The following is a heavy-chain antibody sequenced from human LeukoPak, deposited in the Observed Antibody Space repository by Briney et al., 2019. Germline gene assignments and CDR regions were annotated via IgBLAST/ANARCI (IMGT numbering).Heavy chain of an antibody. CDR1: GGSISSSSDY. CDR3: ARQSVRAIAIAARPGNYFDY. V-gene: IGHV4-39*01. Sequence: SETLSLTCTVSGGSISSSSDYWGWIRQPPGKGLEWIGSIYYSGNTCYNPSLKSRVTISLDTSKNQFSLKLSSVTAAATAVYYCARQSVRAIAIAARPGNYFDYWGRGTLVTVSS. D-gene: IGHD6-6*01. CDR2: IYYSGNT. J-gene: IGHJ4*02.